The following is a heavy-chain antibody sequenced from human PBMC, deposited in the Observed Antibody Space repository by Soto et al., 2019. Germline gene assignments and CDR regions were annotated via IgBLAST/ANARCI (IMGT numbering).Heavy chain of an antibody. Sequence: QVQLVESGGGVVQPGRSLRLSCAGTGFRFATYGLHWVRQAPGKGLEWVAVIWYDGSKKYYADSVKGRFTISRDDSRSARYLQMNSLRAEDTAVYYCARDIRGRTNYFDPWGEGTLVTVSS. CDR3: ARDIRGRTNYFDP. V-gene: IGHV3-33*01. CDR2: IWYDGSKK. D-gene: IGHD1-7*01. CDR1: GFRFATYG. J-gene: IGHJ5*02.